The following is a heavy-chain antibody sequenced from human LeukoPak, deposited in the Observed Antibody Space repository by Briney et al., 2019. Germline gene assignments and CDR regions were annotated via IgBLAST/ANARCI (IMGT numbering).Heavy chain of an antibody. CDR3: ARDWGYCSGGSCWTGHAFDI. CDR2: ISSSSSYI. J-gene: IGHJ3*02. V-gene: IGHV3-21*01. CDR1: GFTFSSYS. D-gene: IGHD2-15*01. Sequence: GGSLRLSCAASGFTFSSYSMNWVRQAPGKGLEWVSSISSSSSYIYYADSVKGRFTISRDNAKNSLYLQMNSLRAEDTAVYYCARDWGYCSGGSCWTGHAFDIWGQGTMVTVSS.